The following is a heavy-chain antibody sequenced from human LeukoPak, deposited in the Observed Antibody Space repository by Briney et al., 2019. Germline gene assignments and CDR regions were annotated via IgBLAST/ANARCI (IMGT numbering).Heavy chain of an antibody. J-gene: IGHJ3*02. CDR1: GGSISSYY. V-gene: IGHV4-4*07. Sequence: SETLSLTCTVSGGSISSYYWSWIRRPAGKGLEWIGRIYTSGSTNYNPSLKSRVTMSVDTSKNQFSLKLSSVTAADTAVYYCARVWYCSGGSCYGDDAFDIWGQGTMVTVSS. CDR2: IYTSGST. CDR3: ARVWYCSGGSCYGDDAFDI. D-gene: IGHD2-15*01.